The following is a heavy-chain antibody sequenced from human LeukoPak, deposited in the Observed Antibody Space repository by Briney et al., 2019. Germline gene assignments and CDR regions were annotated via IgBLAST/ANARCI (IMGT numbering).Heavy chain of an antibody. J-gene: IGHJ6*03. CDR1: GFTFSSYE. Sequence: PGGSLRLSCAASGFTFSSYEMNWVRQAPGKGLEWVSYISSSGSTIYYADSVKGRFTISRDNAKNSLYLQMNSLRADDTAIYYCANQPRYYYDSSGYYDYYHYYMDVWGKGTPVTVSS. D-gene: IGHD3-22*01. V-gene: IGHV3-48*03. CDR3: ANQPRYYYDSSGYYDYYHYYMDV. CDR2: ISSSGSTI.